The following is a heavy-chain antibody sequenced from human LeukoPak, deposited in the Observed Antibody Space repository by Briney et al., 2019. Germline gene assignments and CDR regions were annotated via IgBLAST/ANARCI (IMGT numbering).Heavy chain of an antibody. Sequence: GGSLRLSCAASGFTFSSYAMHWVRQAPGKGLEWVAVISYDGSNKYYADSVKGRFTISRDNSKNTLYLQMNSLRAEDTAVYYCAKGRFYDSSGYPIDHWGQGTLVTVSS. V-gene: IGHV3-30-3*01. D-gene: IGHD3-22*01. CDR1: GFTFSSYA. CDR2: ISYDGSNK. CDR3: AKGRFYDSSGYPIDH. J-gene: IGHJ5*02.